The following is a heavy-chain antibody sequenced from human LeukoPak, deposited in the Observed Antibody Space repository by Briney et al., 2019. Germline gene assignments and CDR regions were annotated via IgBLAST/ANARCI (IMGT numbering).Heavy chain of an antibody. Sequence: PGGSLRLSCAASGFTFSSYEMNWVRQAPGKGLEWVSYISSSITTIYYADSVKGRFTISRDNAKNSLYLEMNSLRAEDTAVYYCARFRVGFFDQWSQGTLVTVSS. J-gene: IGHJ4*02. D-gene: IGHD3-10*01. CDR1: GFTFSSYE. V-gene: IGHV3-48*03. CDR2: ISSSITTI. CDR3: ARFRVGFFDQ.